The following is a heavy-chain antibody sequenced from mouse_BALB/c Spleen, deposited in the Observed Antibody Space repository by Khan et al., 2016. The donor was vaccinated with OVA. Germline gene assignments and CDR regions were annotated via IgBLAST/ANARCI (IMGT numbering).Heavy chain of an antibody. D-gene: IGHD2-3*01. CDR3: TRPAYDGYYDY. CDR1: GYTFTDYA. J-gene: IGHJ2*01. CDR2: ISTYSGNT. Sequence: QVQLKQSGPELVRPGVSVKISCKGSGYTFTDYALHWVKQSHAKSLEWIGLISTYSGNTNYRQKFKGKATMTVDKSSSTAYKELARLTSEDSAIYYCTRPAYDGYYDYWGQGTTLTVSS. V-gene: IGHV1S137*01.